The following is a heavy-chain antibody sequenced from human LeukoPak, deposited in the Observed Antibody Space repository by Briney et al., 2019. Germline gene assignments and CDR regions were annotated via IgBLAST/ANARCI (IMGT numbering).Heavy chain of an antibody. V-gene: IGHV3-23*01. J-gene: IGHJ4*02. Sequence: PVGSLRLSCAASGFTFSSYAVSWVRQASGKGLEWVSTISGGGGDTFYADSVKGRFSISRDNSKNRVFLQMNSLRAEDTAMYYCARWFGEPPNFDYWGQGTLVTVSS. CDR2: ISGGGGDT. CDR1: GFTFSSYA. CDR3: ARWFGEPPNFDY. D-gene: IGHD3-10*01.